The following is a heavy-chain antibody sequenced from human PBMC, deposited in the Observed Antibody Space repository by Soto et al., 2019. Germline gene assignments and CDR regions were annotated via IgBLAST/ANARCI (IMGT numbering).Heavy chain of an antibody. CDR2: IYDSGST. D-gene: IGHD2-2*01. J-gene: IGHJ4*02. V-gene: IGHV4-59*01. Sequence: SETLSLTCTVSGASFSHFYWSWIRQAPGKGLEWLGYIYDSGSTNYNPSVKSRVTMSVDTSKTQFSLDLGSVTAADTAVYYCARLVKDIVLVPAASLDYWGQGTLVTVSS. CDR1: GASFSHFY. CDR3: ARLVKDIVLVPAASLDY.